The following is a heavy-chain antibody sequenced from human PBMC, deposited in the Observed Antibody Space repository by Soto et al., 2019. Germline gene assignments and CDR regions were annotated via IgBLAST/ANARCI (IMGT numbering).Heavy chain of an antibody. CDR2: ISANNGNT. V-gene: IGHV1-18*01. D-gene: IGHD1-1*01. CDR3: ARRPQTNYYYYGMDV. J-gene: IGHJ6*02. CDR1: GYTFTSYD. Sequence: ASVKVSCKASGYTFTSYDINWVRQAPGQGLEWMGWISANNGNTNYAQKLQGRVTMTTDTSTSTAYMELRSLRSDDTAVYYCARRPQTNYYYYGMDVWGQGTTVTVSS.